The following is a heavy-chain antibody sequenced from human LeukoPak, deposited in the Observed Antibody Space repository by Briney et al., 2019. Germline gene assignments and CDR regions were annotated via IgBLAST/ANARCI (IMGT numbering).Heavy chain of an antibody. CDR3: ARNAQYDFWSGYLVVGYYYGMDV. J-gene: IGHJ6*02. CDR1: GYTFTGYY. CDR2: INPNSGGT. Sequence: ASVKVSCKASGYTFTGYYMHWVRQAPGQGLEWMGRINPNSGGTNYAQKFQGRVTMTRDTSISTAYTELSRLRSDDTAVYYCARNAQYDFWSGYLVVGYYYGMDVWGQGTTVTVSS. D-gene: IGHD3-3*01. V-gene: IGHV1-2*06.